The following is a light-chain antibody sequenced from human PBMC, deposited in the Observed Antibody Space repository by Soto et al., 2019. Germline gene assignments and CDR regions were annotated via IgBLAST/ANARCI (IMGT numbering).Light chain of an antibody. V-gene: IGLV1-44*01. CDR3: ASWDDSLDDSS. CDR2: SNN. J-gene: IGLJ1*01. Sequence: QSVMSQPRSACWTPGHGVTISCSGSSSNIGSHIVNWYQQLPGTAPKLLIYSNNQRPSGVPDRFSGSKSGTSASLAISGLQSEDDPDYHCASWDDSLDDSSFGTGTKVTVL. CDR1: SSNIGSHI.